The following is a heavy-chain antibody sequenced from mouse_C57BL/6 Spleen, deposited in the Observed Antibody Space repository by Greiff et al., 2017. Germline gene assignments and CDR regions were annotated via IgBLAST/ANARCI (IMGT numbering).Heavy chain of an antibody. CDR3: ARREAQATLYYFDY. Sequence: QVQLKQPGAELVKPGASVKLSCKASGYTFTSYWMHWVKQRPGQGLEWIGMIHPNSGSTNYNEKFKSKATLTVDKSSSTAYMQLSSLTSEDSAVYYCARREAQATLYYFDYWGQGTTLTVSS. V-gene: IGHV1-64*01. CDR1: GYTFTSYW. J-gene: IGHJ2*01. CDR2: IHPNSGST. D-gene: IGHD3-2*02.